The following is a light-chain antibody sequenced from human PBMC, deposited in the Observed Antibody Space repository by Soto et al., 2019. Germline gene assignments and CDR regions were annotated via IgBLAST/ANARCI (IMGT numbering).Light chain of an antibody. Sequence: DIQLVQSPSSVSASVGDTVTITCRATQHISSWLAWYQQKPGKAPNLLIYVASNLQSGVPSRFSGNGSGTYFTLTISSLQPEDFATYYCQQSYSTPISFGQGTRLEIK. V-gene: IGKV1-12*01. CDR2: VAS. CDR3: QQSYSTPIS. CDR1: QHISSW. J-gene: IGKJ5*01.